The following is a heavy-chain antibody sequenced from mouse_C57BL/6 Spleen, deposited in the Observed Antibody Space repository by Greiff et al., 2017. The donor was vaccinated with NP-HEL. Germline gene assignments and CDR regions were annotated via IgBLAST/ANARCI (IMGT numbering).Heavy chain of an antibody. Sequence: QVQLKQPGAELVMPGASVKLSCKASGYTFTSYWMHWVKQRPGQGLEWIGEIDPSDSYTNYNQKFKGKSTLTVDKSSSTAYMQLSSLTSEDSAVYYCASRWLRRDWYFDVWGTGTTVTVSS. CDR1: GYTFTSYW. J-gene: IGHJ1*03. CDR3: ASRWLRRDWYFDV. CDR2: IDPSDSYT. D-gene: IGHD2-2*01. V-gene: IGHV1-69*01.